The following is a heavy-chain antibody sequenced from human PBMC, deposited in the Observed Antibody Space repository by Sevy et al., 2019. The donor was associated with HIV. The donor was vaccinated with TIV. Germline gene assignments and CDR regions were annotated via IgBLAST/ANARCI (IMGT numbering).Heavy chain of an antibody. D-gene: IGHD2-15*01. V-gene: IGHV4-39*01. Sequence: SETLSLTCTVSGGSFSSSSYYWGWIRQPPGKGLEWIGSIYYSGSTYYNPSLKSRVTISVDTSKNQFSLKLSSVTAADTAVYYCARGSRYCSGGSCYYWGQGTLVTVSS. J-gene: IGHJ4*02. CDR1: GGSFSSSSYY. CDR3: ARGSRYCSGGSCYY. CDR2: IYYSGST.